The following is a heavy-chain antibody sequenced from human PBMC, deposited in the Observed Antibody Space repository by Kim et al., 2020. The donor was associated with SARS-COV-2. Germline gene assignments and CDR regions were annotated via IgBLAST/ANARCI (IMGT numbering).Heavy chain of an antibody. J-gene: IGHJ3*02. Sequence: SETLSLTCTVSGGSISSGGYYWSWIRQHPGKGLEWIGYIYYSGSTYYNPSLKSRVTISVDTSKNQFSLKLSSVTAADTAVYYCASGVVTAPGGAFDIWGQGTMVTVSS. D-gene: IGHD2-21*02. CDR1: GGSISSGGYY. CDR3: ASGVVTAPGGAFDI. CDR2: IYYSGST. V-gene: IGHV4-31*03.